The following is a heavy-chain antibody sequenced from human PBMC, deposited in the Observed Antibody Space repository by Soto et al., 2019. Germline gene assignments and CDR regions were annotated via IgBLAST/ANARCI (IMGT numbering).Heavy chain of an antibody. CDR3: ARPMRYYYDSSGQSAWFDP. CDR1: GGTFNSYA. D-gene: IGHD3-22*01. Sequence: QVQLVQSGAEVKKPGSSVKVSCKASGGTFNSYAISWVRQAPGQGLEWMGGIIPIFGKAKYAQKFQGRVTLNADESTSTAYMELSSLRYEDTAVYYCARPMRYYYDSSGQSAWFDPWGQGTLVTVSS. CDR2: IIPIFGKA. V-gene: IGHV1-69*12. J-gene: IGHJ5*02.